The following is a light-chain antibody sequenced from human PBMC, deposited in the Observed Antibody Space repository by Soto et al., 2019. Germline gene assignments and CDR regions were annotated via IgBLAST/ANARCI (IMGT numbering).Light chain of an antibody. V-gene: IGKV3-15*01. CDR3: LQHHNWSRT. Sequence: EIVMTQSPVTLSVSPGERATLSCRSSQSISSNLAWSQHKPGQAPRLLIFGESTRATDVPARFSGSGSWPGFTLTTSSLQYEDCAVYYCLQHHNWSRTFGLGTKVEVK. CDR1: QSISSN. J-gene: IGKJ1*01. CDR2: GES.